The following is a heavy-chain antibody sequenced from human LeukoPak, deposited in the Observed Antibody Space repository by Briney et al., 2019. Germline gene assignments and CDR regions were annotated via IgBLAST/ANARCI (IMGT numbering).Heavy chain of an antibody. Sequence: SGGSLRLSCAASGFTFSSYWMSWVRQAPGKWLEWVANIKQDGSEKYYVDSVKGRFTISRDNAKNSLYLQMNSLRAEDTAVYYCARDRTLVRGRDYYMDVWGKGTTVTVSS. J-gene: IGHJ6*03. CDR3: ARDRTLVRGRDYYMDV. D-gene: IGHD3-10*01. V-gene: IGHV3-7*01. CDR1: GFTFSSYW. CDR2: IKQDGSEK.